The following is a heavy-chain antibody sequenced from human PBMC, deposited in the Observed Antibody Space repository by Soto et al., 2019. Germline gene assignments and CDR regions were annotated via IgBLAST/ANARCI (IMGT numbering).Heavy chain of an antibody. CDR2: IYYSGST. J-gene: IGHJ6*03. Sequence: SETPSISCTVSGGSICSSSYYGGWIHQPPGKGLEWIGSIYYSGSTYYNPSLKSRVTISVDTSKNQFSLKLSSVTAADTAVYYCGGYSSEQRAGYYYMDVWGKGTTVTVSS. D-gene: IGHD6-25*01. CDR1: GGSICSSSYY. CDR3: GGYSSEQRAGYYYMDV. V-gene: IGHV4-39*05.